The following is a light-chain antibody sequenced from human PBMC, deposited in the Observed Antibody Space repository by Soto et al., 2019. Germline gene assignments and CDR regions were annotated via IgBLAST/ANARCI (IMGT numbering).Light chain of an antibody. Sequence: EIVLTQSPATLSLSPGERATLSCRASQSVSKYLAWYQHKPGQAPRLLIYNASNRATGIPARFSGSGSGTDFTLTISRLEPEDFAVYYCQQRSNWPLTFGGGTKVEIK. CDR3: QQRSNWPLT. J-gene: IGKJ4*01. CDR1: QSVSKY. V-gene: IGKV3-11*01. CDR2: NAS.